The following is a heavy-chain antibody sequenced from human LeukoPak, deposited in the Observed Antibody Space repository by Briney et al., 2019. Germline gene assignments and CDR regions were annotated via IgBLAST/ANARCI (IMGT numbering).Heavy chain of an antibody. CDR2: INHGGST. CDR1: GGSFSGYY. V-gene: IGHV4-34*01. Sequence: SETLSLTCAVYGGSFSGYYWSWIRHPPGKWLEWIGEINHGGSTNYNPSLKTRFTISVNTSKNQFSRRLASGTAADTAGYYGARRRDFWGGSFYFDYWGQGPLVTVSS. CDR3: ARRRDFWGGSFYFDY. J-gene: IGHJ4*02. D-gene: IGHD3-3*01.